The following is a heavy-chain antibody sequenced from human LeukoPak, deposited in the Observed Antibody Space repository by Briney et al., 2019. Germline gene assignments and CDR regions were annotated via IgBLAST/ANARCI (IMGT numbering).Heavy chain of an antibody. CDR2: ISGSGGSR. D-gene: IGHD6-19*01. CDR3: ARERVAVDC. CDR1: GFTFNDYT. J-gene: IGHJ4*02. V-gene: IGHV3-23*01. Sequence: PGGSLRLSCAGLGFTFNDYTMTWVRQTPEKGLQWVSGISGSGGSRYYAESVKGRFTISRDNSKNTLYLQMNSLRLEDTAVYYCARERVAVDCWGQGTLVTVSS.